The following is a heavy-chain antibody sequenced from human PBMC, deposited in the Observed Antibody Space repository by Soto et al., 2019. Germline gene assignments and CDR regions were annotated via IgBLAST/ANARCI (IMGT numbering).Heavy chain of an antibody. CDR2: INAGNGNT. Sequence: SVKVSCKASGYTFTSYAMHWVRQAPGQRLEWMGWINAGNGNTKYSQKFQGRVTITRDTSASTAYMELSSLRSEDTAVYYCARLYYYDSSEPPDDYWGQGTLVTVSS. V-gene: IGHV1-3*01. J-gene: IGHJ4*02. CDR3: ARLYYYDSSEPPDDY. CDR1: GYTFTSYA. D-gene: IGHD3-22*01.